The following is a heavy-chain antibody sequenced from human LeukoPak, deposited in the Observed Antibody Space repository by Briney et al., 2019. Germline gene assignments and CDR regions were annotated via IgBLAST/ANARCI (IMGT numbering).Heavy chain of an antibody. J-gene: IGHJ4*02. CDR2: ISSGSTYI. Sequence: GGSLRLSCTASGFTFSTYSMNWVRQAPGKGLEWVSSISSGSTYIYYAVSVKGRFTISRDNAKNSLYLQMNSLRAEDTAVYYCAREDIVASPFDYWGQGTLVTVSS. V-gene: IGHV3-21*01. D-gene: IGHD2-15*01. CDR1: GFTFSTYS. CDR3: AREDIVASPFDY.